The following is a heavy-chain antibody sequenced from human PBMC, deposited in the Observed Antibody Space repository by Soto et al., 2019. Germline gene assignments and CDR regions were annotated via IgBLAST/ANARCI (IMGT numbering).Heavy chain of an antibody. CDR1: GFKFSDYW. V-gene: IGHV3-7*03. Sequence: GGALRLSCAASGFKFSDYWISWVRQAPGKGLEWVGNIKHDTSEAHYADSVKGRFTITRDNIKNFLFLQMNGLRSDDTASYYCARDGLLFSGPYRPSRFDYWGLGTLVTVSS. CDR3: ARDGLLFSGPYRPSRFDY. J-gene: IGHJ4*02. CDR2: IKHDTSEA. D-gene: IGHD3-16*02.